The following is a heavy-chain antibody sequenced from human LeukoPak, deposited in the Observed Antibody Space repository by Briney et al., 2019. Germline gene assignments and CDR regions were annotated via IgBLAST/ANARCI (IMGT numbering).Heavy chain of an antibody. CDR2: IIPILGIV. V-gene: IGHV1-69*04. CDR1: GGTFSSYA. D-gene: IGHD5-24*01. Sequence: SVKVSCKASGGTFSSYAISWVRQAPGQGLEWMGRIIPILGIVNYAQKFQGRVTITADKSTSTAYMELSSLRSEDTAVYYCARGRRDGYNSLGGDYWGQGTLATVSS. J-gene: IGHJ4*02. CDR3: ARGRRDGYNSLGGDY.